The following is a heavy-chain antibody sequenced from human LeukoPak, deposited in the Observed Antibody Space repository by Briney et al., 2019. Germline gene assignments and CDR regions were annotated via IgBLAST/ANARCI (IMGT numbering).Heavy chain of an antibody. V-gene: IGHV4-59*01. CDR1: GGSISSYY. Sequence: PSETLSLTCTVSGGSISSYYWSWIRQAPGKGLEWIGYIYYSGSTNYNPSLKSRVTISVGTSKNQFSLKLNSVTAADTAVYYSARDSEYNYGLDYWGQGTLVTVSS. CDR2: IYYSGST. CDR3: ARDSEYNYGLDY. D-gene: IGHD5-18*01. J-gene: IGHJ4*02.